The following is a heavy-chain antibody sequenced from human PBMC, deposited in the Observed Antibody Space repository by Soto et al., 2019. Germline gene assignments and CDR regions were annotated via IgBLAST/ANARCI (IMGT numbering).Heavy chain of an antibody. V-gene: IGHV1-46*01. CDR1: GYIFTTYC. CDR2: INPSGGST. D-gene: IGHD6-19*01. CDR3: GRWLADISLAVFLSGPLVP. Sequence: QVPLVQSGTELKKPGASVKVSCKASGYIFTTYCIHWVRQAPGQGLAWIGIINPSGGSTTHRQKYPAAVTTSADKSLCTAYSERRVRSSEGTPVYYCGRWLADISLAVFLSGPLVPWGQGTLVTVSS. J-gene: IGHJ5*02.